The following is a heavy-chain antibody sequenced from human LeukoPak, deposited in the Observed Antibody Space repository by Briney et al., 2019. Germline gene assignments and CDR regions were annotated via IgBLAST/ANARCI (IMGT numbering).Heavy chain of an antibody. V-gene: IGHV4-34*01. J-gene: IGHJ5*02. Sequence: SETLSLTCAVYGGSFSGYYWSWIRQPPGKGLEWIGEINHSGSTNYNPSLKSRVTISVDTSKNQFSLKLSSVTAADTAVYYCARDNRLGYSGYEPPHGYNWFDPWGQGTLVTVSS. CDR1: GGSFSGYY. CDR3: ARDNRLGYSGYEPPHGYNWFDP. D-gene: IGHD5-12*01. CDR2: INHSGST.